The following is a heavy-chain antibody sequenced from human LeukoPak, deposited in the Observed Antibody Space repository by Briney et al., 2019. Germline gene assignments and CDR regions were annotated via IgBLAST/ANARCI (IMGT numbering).Heavy chain of an antibody. Sequence: GESLKISCKGSGYSFTSYWIGWVRQMPGKGQEWMGIIYPGDSDTRYSPSFQGQVTISADKSISTAYLQWSSLKASDTAMYYCARRVTIFGVVTSRYYFDYWGQGTLVTVSS. CDR2: IYPGDSDT. J-gene: IGHJ4*02. CDR1: GYSFTSYW. V-gene: IGHV5-51*01. D-gene: IGHD3-3*01. CDR3: ARRVTIFGVVTSRYYFDY.